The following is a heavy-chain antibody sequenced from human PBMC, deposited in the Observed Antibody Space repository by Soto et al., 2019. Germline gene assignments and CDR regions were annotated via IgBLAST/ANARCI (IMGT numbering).Heavy chain of an antibody. D-gene: IGHD1-26*01. Sequence: GGSLRLSCVASGFSFGTYAMTWVRQVPGKGLEWVSTISGGIGSTFYADSVKGRFTISRDISKKMLFLHMNGLRGEDTGIYYLAKGAARYLDFWCRGTLVTVSS. CDR2: ISGGIGST. CDR3: AKGAARYLDF. V-gene: IGHV3-23*01. J-gene: IGHJ4*02. CDR1: GFSFGTYA.